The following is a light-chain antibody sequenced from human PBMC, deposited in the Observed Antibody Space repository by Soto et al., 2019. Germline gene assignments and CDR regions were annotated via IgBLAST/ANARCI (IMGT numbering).Light chain of an antibody. V-gene: IGLV2-14*01. Sequence: QSALTQSASVSGSPGQSITISCTGTSRDVGDYNFVSWYQQHPGKAPKLMIYEVSNRPSGVSNRFSGSKSGNTASLTISGLQAEDEADYFCSSYTTSSFVVFGGGTKVTVL. J-gene: IGLJ2*01. CDR1: SRDVGDYNF. CDR3: SSYTTSSFVV. CDR2: EVS.